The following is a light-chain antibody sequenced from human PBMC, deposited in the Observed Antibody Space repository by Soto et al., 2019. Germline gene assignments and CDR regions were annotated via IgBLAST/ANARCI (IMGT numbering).Light chain of an antibody. J-gene: IGKJ1*01. CDR2: GAS. CDR3: QQYNNWPET. CDR1: QSVNSN. Sequence: EIVLTQSPATLSVSPGARATLSCRASQSVNSNLAWYPQKPGQAPRLLIYGASTRATGIPARFSGSGSGTEFTLTISSLQSEDFAVYYCQQYNNWPETFGQGTKVDIK. V-gene: IGKV3-15*01.